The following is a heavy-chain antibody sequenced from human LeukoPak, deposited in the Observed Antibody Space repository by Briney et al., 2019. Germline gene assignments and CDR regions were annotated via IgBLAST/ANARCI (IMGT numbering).Heavy chain of an antibody. D-gene: IGHD6-19*01. V-gene: IGHV4-4*07. CDR2: IYISGST. J-gene: IGHJ4*02. CDR1: GASISSYY. CDR3: ARPQGSGWFPFDY. Sequence: PSETLSLTCTVSGASISSYYWSWIRQPAGKGLEWIGRIYISGSTKYNPSLKSRVTMSVDTSKNHFSLKLSSVTAADTAVYYCARPQGSGWFPFDYWGQGTLVTVSS.